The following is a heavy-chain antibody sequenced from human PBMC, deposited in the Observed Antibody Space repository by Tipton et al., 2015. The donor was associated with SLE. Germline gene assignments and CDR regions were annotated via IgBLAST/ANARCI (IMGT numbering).Heavy chain of an antibody. CDR1: GFTFSSYA. J-gene: IGHJ4*02. D-gene: IGHD3-3*01. CDR2: ISYDGSNK. CDR3: AKVEWSGYYQTGFY. Sequence: SLRLSCAASGFTFSSYAMHWVRQAPGKGLEWVAVISYDGSNKYYADSVKGRFTISRDNSKNTLYLQMNSLRAEDTAVYYCAKVEWSGYYQTGFYWGQGTLVTVSS. V-gene: IGHV3-30-3*01.